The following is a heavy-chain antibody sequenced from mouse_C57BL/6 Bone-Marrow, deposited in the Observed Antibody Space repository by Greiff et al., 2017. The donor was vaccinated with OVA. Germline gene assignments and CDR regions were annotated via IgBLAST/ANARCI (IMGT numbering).Heavy chain of an antibody. CDR2: IYPRSGNT. Sequence: VKLMESGAELARPGASVKLSCKASGYTFTSYGISWVKQRTGQGLEWIGEIYPRSGNTYYNEKFKGKATLTADKSSSTAYMELRSLTSEDSAVYFCARWGYGSFAYWGQGTLVTVSA. V-gene: IGHV1-81*01. CDR1: GYTFTSYG. D-gene: IGHD1-1*01. CDR3: ARWGYGSFAY. J-gene: IGHJ3*01.